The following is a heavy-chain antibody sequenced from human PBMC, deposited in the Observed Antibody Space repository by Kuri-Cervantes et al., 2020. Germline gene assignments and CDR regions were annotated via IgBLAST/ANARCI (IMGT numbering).Heavy chain of an antibody. J-gene: IGHJ4*02. V-gene: IGHV3-30*07. CDR2: ISYDGSNK. Sequence: GESLKISCAASGFTFSSYAMHWVRQAPGKGLEWVAVISYDGSNKYYADSVKGRFTISRDNSKNTLYLQMNSLRAEDTAVYYCARVRATLDYWGQGTLVTVSS. D-gene: IGHD1-26*01. CDR1: GFTFSSYA. CDR3: ARVRATLDY.